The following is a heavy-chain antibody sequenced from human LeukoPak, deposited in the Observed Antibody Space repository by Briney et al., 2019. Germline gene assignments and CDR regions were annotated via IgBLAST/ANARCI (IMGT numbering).Heavy chain of an antibody. CDR3: ARDRRYCSGGSCHNWFDY. V-gene: IGHV4-34*01. Sequence: SETLSLTCAVYGGSFSGYYWSWIRQPPGKGLEWIGEINHSGSTNYNPSLKSRVTISVDTSKNQFSLKLSSVTAADTAVYYCARDRRYCSGGSCHNWFDYWGQGTLVTVSS. CDR1: GGSFSGYY. CDR2: INHSGST. J-gene: IGHJ4*02. D-gene: IGHD2-15*01.